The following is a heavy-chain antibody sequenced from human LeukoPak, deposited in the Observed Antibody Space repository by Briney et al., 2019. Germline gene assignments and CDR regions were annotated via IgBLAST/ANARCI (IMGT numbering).Heavy chain of an antibody. CDR3: ARAWVAAAGGLYYYDY. J-gene: IGHJ4*02. V-gene: IGHV3-48*01. D-gene: IGHD6-13*01. Sequence: GGSLRLSCAASGFTFSSYSMNWVRQAPGKGLEWISFISSRSSTIYYADSVKGRFTISRDNAKNSLYLQLNSLRAEDTAVYYCARAWVAAAGGLYYYDYWGQGTLVTVSS. CDR2: ISSRSSTI. CDR1: GFTFSSYS.